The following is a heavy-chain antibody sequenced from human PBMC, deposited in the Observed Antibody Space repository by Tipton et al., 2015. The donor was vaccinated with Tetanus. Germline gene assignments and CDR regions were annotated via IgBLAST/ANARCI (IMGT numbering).Heavy chain of an antibody. CDR2: INHSGST. J-gene: IGHJ4*02. D-gene: IGHD6-19*01. CDR1: GGSISNYY. Sequence: TLSLTCTVSGGSISNYYWSWIRQPPGKGLEWIGEINHSGSTNYNPSLKSRVTISVDTSKNQFSLKLSSVTAADTAVYYCARNTVAGTVTFDYWGQGTLVTVSS. CDR3: ARNTVAGTVTFDY. V-gene: IGHV4-34*01.